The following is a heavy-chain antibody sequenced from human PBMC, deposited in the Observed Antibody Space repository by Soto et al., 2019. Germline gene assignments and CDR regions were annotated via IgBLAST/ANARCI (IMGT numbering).Heavy chain of an antibody. V-gene: IGHV4-34*11. CDR2: VYYSGST. Sequence: SETLSLTCAVYGGSFSGYYWSWIRQPPGKGLEWIGYVYYSGSTKYNPSLKSRVTISVDTSKNQFSLKLSSVTAADTAVYYCVRGYYDSNGQSNTFDIWGQGTMVTVSS. D-gene: IGHD3-22*01. J-gene: IGHJ3*02. CDR3: VRGYYDSNGQSNTFDI. CDR1: GGSFSGYY.